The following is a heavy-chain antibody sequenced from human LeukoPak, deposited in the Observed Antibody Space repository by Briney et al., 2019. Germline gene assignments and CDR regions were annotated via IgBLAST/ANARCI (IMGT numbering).Heavy chain of an antibody. D-gene: IGHD6-19*01. Sequence: PGGSLRLSCAASGFTFNNYWMTWVRQGPGKGLEWVANIKQDGSEKYYVDSVKGRFTISRDNAKNSLYLQMNSLRAEDTAVYYCARALAVAGSPYYYGMDVWGQGTTVTVSS. CDR3: ARALAVAGSPYYYGMDV. CDR2: IKQDGSEK. CDR1: GFTFNNYW. J-gene: IGHJ6*02. V-gene: IGHV3-7*03.